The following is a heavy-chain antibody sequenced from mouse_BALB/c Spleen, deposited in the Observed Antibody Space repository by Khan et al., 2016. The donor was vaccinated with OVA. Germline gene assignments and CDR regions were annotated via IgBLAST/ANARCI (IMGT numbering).Heavy chain of an antibody. CDR1: GYTFTDYY. D-gene: IGHD1-1*01. Sequence: VQLQESGAELARPGVSVKLSCKASGYTFTDYYINWVKQRTGQGLEWIGEIYPGSSYTYYNEKFKAKATLTADKSSSTAYMQLSNLTSEDSAVYFSAIQGAYGSRYGWFAYWGQGTLVTVSA. CDR2: IYPGSSYT. J-gene: IGHJ3*01. V-gene: IGHV1-77*01. CDR3: AIQGAYGSRYGWFAY.